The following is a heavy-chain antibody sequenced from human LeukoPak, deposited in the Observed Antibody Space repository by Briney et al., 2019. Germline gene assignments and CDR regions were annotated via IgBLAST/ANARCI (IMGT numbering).Heavy chain of an antibody. J-gene: IGHJ6*04. Sequence: GGSLRLSCATSGFTFSSYEMNWVRQAPGKGLEWVSYISSGGSTIYYADSVKGRFTISRDNAKNSLYLQMNSLRAEDTAVYYCVREWKQWLVPSYYYYGMDVWGKGTTVTVSS. V-gene: IGHV3-48*03. CDR2: ISSGGSTI. CDR1: GFTFSSYE. D-gene: IGHD6-19*01. CDR3: VREWKQWLVPSYYYYGMDV.